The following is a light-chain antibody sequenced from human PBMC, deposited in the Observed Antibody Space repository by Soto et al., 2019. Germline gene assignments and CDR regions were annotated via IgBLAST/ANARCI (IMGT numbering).Light chain of an antibody. Sequence: QSALTQPASVSGTPGQSITVSCIGTSGDIGRYNYVSWYQQHPGRAPKLIIRDVSSRPSGVPARFSGSKSGSSASLTISGLQVEDEAYYFCSSYASNNAQLFGGGTKVTVL. J-gene: IGLJ2*01. CDR2: DVS. V-gene: IGLV2-14*03. CDR1: SGDIGRYNY. CDR3: SSYASNNAQL.